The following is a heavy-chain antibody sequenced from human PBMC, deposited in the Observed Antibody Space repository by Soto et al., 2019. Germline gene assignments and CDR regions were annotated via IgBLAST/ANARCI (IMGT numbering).Heavy chain of an antibody. CDR2: IYYTGST. Sequence: PSETLSLTCTVSGGSIRGGGYYWSWIRQRPGKGLEWIGYIYYTGSTYYNPSLKSRVTISIDTSENQFSLKLSSVTAADTAVYYCARDREVNYADYGGTDDYYGMDVWGQGTTVTVSS. V-gene: IGHV4-31*03. CDR3: ARDREVNYADYGGTDDYYGMDV. CDR1: GGSIRGGGYY. J-gene: IGHJ6*02. D-gene: IGHD4-17*01.